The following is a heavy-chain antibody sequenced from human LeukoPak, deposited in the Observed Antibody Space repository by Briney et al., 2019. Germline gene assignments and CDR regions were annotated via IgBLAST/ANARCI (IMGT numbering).Heavy chain of an antibody. CDR1: GFTFSSYA. Sequence: GGSLRLSCAASGFTFSSYAMSWVRQAPGKGLEWVSAISGSGGSTYYADSVKGRFTISRDNSKNTLYLQMNSLRAEDTAVYYCAKHLGNYYDSSGAAATPGPNDYWGQGTLVTVSS. D-gene: IGHD3-22*01. V-gene: IGHV3-23*01. CDR3: AKHLGNYYDSSGAAATPGPNDY. CDR2: ISGSGGST. J-gene: IGHJ4*02.